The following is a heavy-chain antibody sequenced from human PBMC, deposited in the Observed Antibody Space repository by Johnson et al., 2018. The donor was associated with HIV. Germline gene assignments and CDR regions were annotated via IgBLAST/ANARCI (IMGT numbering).Heavy chain of an antibody. Sequence: VQLVESGGGVVQPGRSLRLSCAASGFTFDDYGMSWVRQAPGKGLEWVSVIYSGGNTYSADSVKGRFNISRDNSKNTLYLQMNSLRTEDTAVYYCAARGLWTYDAFDIWGQGTMVTVSS. CDR3: AARGLWTYDAFDI. CDR2: IYSGGNT. CDR1: GFTFDDYG. D-gene: IGHD4/OR15-4a*01. J-gene: IGHJ3*02. V-gene: IGHV3-66*01.